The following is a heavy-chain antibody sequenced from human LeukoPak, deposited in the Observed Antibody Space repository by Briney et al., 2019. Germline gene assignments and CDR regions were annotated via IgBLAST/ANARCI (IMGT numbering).Heavy chain of an antibody. Sequence: PGGSLRLSCAASGFTFSNFAMHWVRQAPGKGLEWVSSISSSSSYIYYADSVKGRFTISRDNAKNSLYLQMNSLRAEDTAVYYCAREVTDGGSDYWGQGTLVTVSS. CDR1: GFTFSNFA. CDR2: ISSSSSYI. V-gene: IGHV3-21*01. D-gene: IGHD4-23*01. CDR3: AREVTDGGSDY. J-gene: IGHJ4*02.